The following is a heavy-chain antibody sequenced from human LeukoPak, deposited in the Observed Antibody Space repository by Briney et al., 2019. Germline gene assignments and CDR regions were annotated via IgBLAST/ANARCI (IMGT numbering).Heavy chain of an antibody. CDR1: GLITDDYA. D-gene: IGHD1-26*01. CDR2: ISGDGGST. J-gene: IGHJ5*02. V-gene: IGHV3-43*02. Sequence: GGSLRLSCAAPGLITDDYAIHWVRQAPGKGLEWVSLISGDGGSTFYADSVRGRFTISRDNSNNSLSLQMSSLRSEDTALYFCVRESERSGWFDHWGQGTLVTVSS. CDR3: VRESERSGWFDH.